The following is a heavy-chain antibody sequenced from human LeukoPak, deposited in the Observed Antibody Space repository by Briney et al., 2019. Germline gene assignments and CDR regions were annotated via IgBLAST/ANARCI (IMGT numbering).Heavy chain of an antibody. Sequence: TGGSLRLSCAASGFTFSSYGMHWVRQAPGKGLEWVAVIWYDGSNKYYADSVKGRFTISRDNSKNTLYLQMNSLRAEDTAVYYCARDLGYGGNAVDYWGQGTLVTVSS. CDR1: GFTFSSYG. CDR2: IWYDGSNK. D-gene: IGHD4-23*01. CDR3: ARDLGYGGNAVDY. V-gene: IGHV3-33*01. J-gene: IGHJ4*02.